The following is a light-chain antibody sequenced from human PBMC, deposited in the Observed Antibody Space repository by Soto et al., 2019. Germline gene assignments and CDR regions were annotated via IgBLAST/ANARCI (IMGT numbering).Light chain of an antibody. V-gene: IGLV2-8*01. CDR3: SSYAGSNKYVV. J-gene: IGLJ2*01. CDR1: SSDVGGYNY. CDR2: EVS. Sequence: QSALTQPTSASGSPGQSVTISCTGTSSDVGGYNYVSWYQQHPGKDPKLMIYEVSSRPSGVPDRFSGSKSGNTASLTVSGLQADDEADYYCSSYAGSNKYVVFGGGTKLTVL.